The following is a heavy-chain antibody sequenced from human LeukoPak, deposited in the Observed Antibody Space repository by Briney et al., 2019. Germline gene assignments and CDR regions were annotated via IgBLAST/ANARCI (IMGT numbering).Heavy chain of an antibody. V-gene: IGHV4-39*07. CDR1: GGSISSSSYY. CDR3: ARVPERYSGSEPFDY. J-gene: IGHJ4*02. D-gene: IGHD1-26*01. Sequence: SETLSPTSTVSGGSISSSSYYWGWLRQPPGKGLEWIGSIYYSGSTYYNPSLKSRVTISVDTSKNQFSLKLCSVTAADTAVYYCARVPERYSGSEPFDYWGQGTLVTVSS. CDR2: IYYSGST.